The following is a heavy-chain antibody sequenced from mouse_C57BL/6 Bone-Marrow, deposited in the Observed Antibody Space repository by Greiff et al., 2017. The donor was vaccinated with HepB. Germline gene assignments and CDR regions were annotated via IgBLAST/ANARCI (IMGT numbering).Heavy chain of an antibody. CDR2: ISDGGSYT. CDR3: ARDKLLYAMDY. V-gene: IGHV5-4*01. Sequence: EVKLMESGGGLVKPGGSLKLSCAASGFTFSSYAMSWVRQTPEKRLEWVATISDGGSYTYYPDNVKGRFTISRDNAKNNLYLQMSHLKSEDTAMYYCARDKLLYAMDYWGQGTSVTVSS. J-gene: IGHJ4*01. CDR1: GFTFSSYA.